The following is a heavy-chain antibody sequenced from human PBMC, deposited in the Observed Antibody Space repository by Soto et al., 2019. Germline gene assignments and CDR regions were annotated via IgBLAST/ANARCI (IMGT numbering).Heavy chain of an antibody. D-gene: IGHD5-18*01. CDR2: ISSSGSTI. V-gene: IGHV3-48*03. Sequence: PGGSLRLSCAACGFTFSSYEMNWVRQAPGKGLEWVSYISSSGSTIYYADSVKGRFTICRDNAKNSLYLQMNSLRAEDTAVYYCARGDTAMALNYYYGMDVWGQGTTGTVSS. CDR1: GFTFSSYE. CDR3: ARGDTAMALNYYYGMDV. J-gene: IGHJ6*02.